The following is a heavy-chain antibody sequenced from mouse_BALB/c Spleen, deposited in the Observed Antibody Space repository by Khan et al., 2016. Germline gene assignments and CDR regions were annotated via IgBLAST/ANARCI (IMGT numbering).Heavy chain of an antibody. CDR1: GFTFSSYW. V-gene: IGHV1-9*01. Sequence: QVQLKESGAELMKPGASVKISCKATGFTFSSYWTEWVKQRPGQGLEWIGEILPGSGSTNYNEKFKGKATFTADTSTNTAYMQLSSLTSEDSDVHYCARSYYGNYVDYWGQGTTLAVSA. J-gene: IGHJ2*01. CDR2: ILPGSGST. CDR3: ARSYYGNYVDY. D-gene: IGHD2-1*01.